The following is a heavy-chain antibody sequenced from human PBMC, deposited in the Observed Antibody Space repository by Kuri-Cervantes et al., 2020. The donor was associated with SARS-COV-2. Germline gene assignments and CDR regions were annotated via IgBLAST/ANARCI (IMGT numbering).Heavy chain of an antibody. CDR1: GFTFSSYA. Sequence: LSLTCAASGFTFSSYAMSWVRQAPGKGLEWVSAISGSGGSTYYADSVKGRFTISRDNSKNTLYLQMNSLRAEDTAVYYCAPRPPKYYYGSNGPGIWGQGTMVTVSS. D-gene: IGHD3-22*01. J-gene: IGHJ3*02. CDR3: APRPPKYYYGSNGPGI. V-gene: IGHV3-23*01. CDR2: ISGSGGST.